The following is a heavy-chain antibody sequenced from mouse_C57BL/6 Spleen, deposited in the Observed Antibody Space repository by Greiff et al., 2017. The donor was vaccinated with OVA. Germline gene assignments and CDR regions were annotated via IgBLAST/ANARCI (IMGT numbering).Heavy chain of an antibody. CDR3: ARAGSTGTAWFAY. CDR2: INYDGSST. J-gene: IGHJ3*01. Sequence: EVKLMESEGGLVQPGSSMKLSCTASGFTFSDYYMAWVRQVPEKGLEWVANINYDGSSTYYLDSLKSRFIISRDNAKNILYLQMSSLKSEDTATYYCARAGSTGTAWFAYWGQGTLVTVSA. V-gene: IGHV5-16*01. D-gene: IGHD4-1*02. CDR1: GFTFSDYY.